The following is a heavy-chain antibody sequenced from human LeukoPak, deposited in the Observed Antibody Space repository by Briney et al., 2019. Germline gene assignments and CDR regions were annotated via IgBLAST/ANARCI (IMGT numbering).Heavy chain of an antibody. D-gene: IGHD2-2*01. CDR1: GVSISTYY. CDR2: IYYSGST. V-gene: IGHV4-59*01. Sequence: SETLSLTCTVSGVSISTYYWTWIRQPPGKGLEWIGYIYYSGSTNYNPSLRSRVTISLDTSKNQFSLKLSSVTAADTAVYYCARGPAGPYYFDYWGQGTLVTVSS. CDR3: ARGPAGPYYFDY. J-gene: IGHJ4*02.